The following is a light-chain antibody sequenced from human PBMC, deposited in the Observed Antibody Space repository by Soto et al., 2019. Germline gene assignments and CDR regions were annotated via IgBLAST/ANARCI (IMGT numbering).Light chain of an antibody. V-gene: IGLV2-11*01. Sequence: QSALTQPRSVSGSPGQSVTISCTGTSSDVGGYNYVSWYQQHPGKAPKLMIYDATTRPSGVPDRFSGSKSGNTASLTISGLQAEDGADYYCSSHAGSSVVFGTGTKVTVL. J-gene: IGLJ1*01. CDR2: DAT. CDR3: SSHAGSSVV. CDR1: SSDVGGYNY.